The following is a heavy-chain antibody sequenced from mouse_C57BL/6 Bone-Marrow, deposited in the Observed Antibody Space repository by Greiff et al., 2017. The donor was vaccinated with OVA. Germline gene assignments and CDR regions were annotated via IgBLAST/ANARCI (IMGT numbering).Heavy chain of an antibody. Sequence: DVKLVESGGGLVKPGGSLKLSCAASGFTFSSYAMSWVRQTPEKRLAWVATISDGGSYTYYPDNVKGRFTISRDNAKNNLYLQMSHLKSEDTAMYYCARDPLITTVVATRAMDYWGQGTSVTVSS. J-gene: IGHJ4*01. D-gene: IGHD1-1*01. CDR2: ISDGGSYT. CDR1: GFTFSSYA. V-gene: IGHV5-4*01. CDR3: ARDPLITTVVATRAMDY.